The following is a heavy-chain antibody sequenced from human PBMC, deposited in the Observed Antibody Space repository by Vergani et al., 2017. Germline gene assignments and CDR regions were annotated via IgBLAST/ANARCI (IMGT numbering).Heavy chain of an antibody. D-gene: IGHD3-10*01. CDR3: AKDLGDWNVWFGELYYYYYGMDV. V-gene: IGHV3-23*01. Sequence: EVQLLESGGGLVQPGGSLRLSCAASGFTFSSYAMSWVRQAPGKGLEWVSAISGSGGSTYYADSVKGRFTISRDNSKNTLYLQMNSLRAEDTAVYYCAKDLGDWNVWFGELYYYYYGMDVWGQGTTVTVSS. CDR2: ISGSGGST. CDR1: GFTFSSYA. J-gene: IGHJ6*02.